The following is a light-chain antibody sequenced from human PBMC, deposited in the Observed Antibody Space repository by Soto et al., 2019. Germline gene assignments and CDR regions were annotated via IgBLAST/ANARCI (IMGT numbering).Light chain of an antibody. V-gene: IGLV2-14*01. Sequence: QSVLTQPASVSGSPGQSITISCSGTTSDVGGYEYVSWYQQHPGKAPKLMIYEVTTRPSGVSNRFSASKSGTTASLTISGLQAEDEADYYCSSYTSSSPYVFGSGTKLTVL. CDR1: TSDVGGYEY. CDR2: EVT. CDR3: SSYTSSSPYV. J-gene: IGLJ1*01.